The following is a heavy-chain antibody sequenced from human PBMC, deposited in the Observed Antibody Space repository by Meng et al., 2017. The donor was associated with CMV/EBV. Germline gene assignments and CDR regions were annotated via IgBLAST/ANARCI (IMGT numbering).Heavy chain of an antibody. V-gene: IGHV1-18*01. Sequence: ASVKVSCKASGYTLTSYGISWVRQAPGQGLEWMGWISGYNGNTNYAQKFQGRVTMTRDTSISTAYMELSRLRSDDTAVYYCARDRRTENYMAYYYDSSGGIDYWGQGTLVTVSS. D-gene: IGHD3-22*01. CDR3: ARDRRTENYMAYYYDSSGGIDY. J-gene: IGHJ4*02. CDR1: GYTLTSYG. CDR2: ISGYNGNT.